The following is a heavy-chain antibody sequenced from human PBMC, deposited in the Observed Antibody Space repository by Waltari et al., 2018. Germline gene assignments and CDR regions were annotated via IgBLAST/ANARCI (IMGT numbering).Heavy chain of an antibody. CDR2: IYYCEST. CDR3: ARIVEYSSSSWFDP. Sequence: QVHLQESGPGLVKPSETLSLSCPVSGGSISSYYWSWTRPPPGKGLEWIVYIYYCESTNYNPSLKSRVNISVDTSKNQFSLKLSSVTAADTAVYYCARIVEYSSSSWFDPWGQGTLVTVSS. D-gene: IGHD6-6*01. CDR1: GGSISSYY. J-gene: IGHJ5*02. V-gene: IGHV4-59*08.